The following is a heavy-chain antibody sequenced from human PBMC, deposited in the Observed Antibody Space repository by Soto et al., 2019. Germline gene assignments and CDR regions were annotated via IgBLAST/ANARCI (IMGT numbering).Heavy chain of an antibody. CDR3: AKRERWPAYGPY. D-gene: IGHD4-17*01. CDR2: ISGSGDNT. V-gene: IGHV3-23*01. CDR1: GFTFSSYS. Sequence: EVQLLESGGGLVQPGGSLRLSCAASGFTFSSYSMTWVRQAPGKWLEWVSDISGSGDNTYYADSVKGRFTISRDNYKNTLYLQMNSLRAEDTALYYCAKRERWPAYGPYWGQGTLVTVSS. J-gene: IGHJ4*01.